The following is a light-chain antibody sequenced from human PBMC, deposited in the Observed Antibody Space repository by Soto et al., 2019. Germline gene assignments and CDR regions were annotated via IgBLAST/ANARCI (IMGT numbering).Light chain of an antibody. CDR1: QSVGSY. CDR2: DAS. Sequence: EIVLTQSPATLSLSPGERATLSCRASQSVGSYLAWYQQKPGQAPRLLIYDASSRATGIPARFSGSGSGTDFTLTISSLAPEDFAAYFCQQRSGWRPLIFGQGTRLEIK. V-gene: IGKV3-11*01. CDR3: QQRSGWRPLI. J-gene: IGKJ5*01.